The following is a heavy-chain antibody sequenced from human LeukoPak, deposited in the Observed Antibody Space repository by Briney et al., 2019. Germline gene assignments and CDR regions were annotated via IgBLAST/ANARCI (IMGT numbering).Heavy chain of an antibody. CDR1: GGSISSYY. J-gene: IGHJ3*02. V-gene: IGHV4-4*07. CDR2: IYTSGST. D-gene: IGHD3-22*01. Sequence: SDTLSLTCTVSGGSISSYYWSWIRQPAGKGLDWIGRIYTSGSTNYNPSLKSRVTMSVDTSKNQFSLKLSSVTAADTAVYYCARDPNYYDSSGYGDAFDIWGQGTMVTVSS. CDR3: ARDPNYYDSSGYGDAFDI.